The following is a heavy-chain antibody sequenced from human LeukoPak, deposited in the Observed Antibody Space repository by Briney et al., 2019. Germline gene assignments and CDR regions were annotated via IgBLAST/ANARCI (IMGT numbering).Heavy chain of an antibody. CDR1: GFTLSNYW. CDR3: ARDGC. J-gene: IGHJ4*02. Sequence: GGSLRLSCEASGFTLSNYWMSWVRQAPGKGLEWVANIKQDGSEKYYVDSVKGRFTISRDNAKNSLHLQMNSLRAEDTAVYYCARDGCWGQGTLVTVSS. V-gene: IGHV3-7*04. CDR2: IKQDGSEK. D-gene: IGHD2-2*03.